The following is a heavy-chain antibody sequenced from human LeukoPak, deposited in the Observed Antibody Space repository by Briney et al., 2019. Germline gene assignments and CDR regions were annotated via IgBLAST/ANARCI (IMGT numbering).Heavy chain of an antibody. CDR1: GFTFSSYW. CDR2: INSDGSTT. Sequence: PGGSLRLSCGASGFTFSSYWMHWVRQAPGKGLVWISRINSDGSTTSYADSVKGRFTISRDNAKNSLYLQMNSLRAEDTAVYYCASGPITMIVVGSFDYWGQGTLVTVSS. J-gene: IGHJ4*02. V-gene: IGHV3-74*01. CDR3: ASGPITMIVVGSFDY. D-gene: IGHD3-22*01.